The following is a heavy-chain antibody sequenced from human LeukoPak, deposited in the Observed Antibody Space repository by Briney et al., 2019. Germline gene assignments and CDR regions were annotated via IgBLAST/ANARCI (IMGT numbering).Heavy chain of an antibody. V-gene: IGHV3-30*18. J-gene: IGHJ4*02. CDR1: GFTFSSYG. CDR2: ITYDGSNK. D-gene: IGHD3-3*01. Sequence: GGSLRLSCAASGFTFSSYGMHWVRQAPGKGLEWVAVITYDGSNKYYADSVKGRFTMSRDNSKNTLYLQMNSLRTEDTAAYYCVKGYYDFDHWGQGTLVTVSS. CDR3: VKGYYDFDH.